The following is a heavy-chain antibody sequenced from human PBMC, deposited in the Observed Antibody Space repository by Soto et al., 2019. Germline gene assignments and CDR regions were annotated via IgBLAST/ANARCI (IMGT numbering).Heavy chain of an antibody. CDR2: ISYDGSNK. D-gene: IGHD5-12*01. CDR1: GFTFSSYG. J-gene: IGHJ6*02. Sequence: QVQLVESGGGVVQPGRSLRLSCAASGFTFSSYGMHWVRQAPGKGLEWVAVISYDGSNKYYADSVKGRFTISRDNSKNTLYLQRNSLRAEDTAVYYCAKNTLSRDGYNYYYYYGMDVWGQGTTVTVSS. CDR3: AKNTLSRDGYNYYYYYGMDV. V-gene: IGHV3-30*18.